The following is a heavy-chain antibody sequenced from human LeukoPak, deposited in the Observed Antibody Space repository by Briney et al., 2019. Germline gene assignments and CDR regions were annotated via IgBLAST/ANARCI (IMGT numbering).Heavy chain of an antibody. D-gene: IGHD6-13*01. CDR3: ASGRQLGY. V-gene: IGHV3-7*01. J-gene: IGHJ4*02. CDR2: LKEDGSEK. Sequence: GGSLSLSCAASGFTFSNYWMSWVRQAPGKGLEWVANLKEDGSEKYYVDSVKGRFTISRDNARNSLYLQMNSLRAEDTAVYYCASGRQLGYWGQGTLVTVSS. CDR1: GFTFSNYW.